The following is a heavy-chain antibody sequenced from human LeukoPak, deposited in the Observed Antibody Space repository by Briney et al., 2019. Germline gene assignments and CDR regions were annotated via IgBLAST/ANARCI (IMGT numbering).Heavy chain of an antibody. CDR2: ISSSSSYI. Sequence: GGSLRLSCAASGLTFSSYSMNWVRQAPGQGLEWVSSISSSSSYIYYADSVKGRFTISRDNAKNSLYLQMNSLRAEDTAVYYCASAGYSSGWYVVYWGQGTLVTVSS. CDR1: GLTFSSYS. CDR3: ASAGYSSGWYVVY. D-gene: IGHD6-19*01. V-gene: IGHV3-21*01. J-gene: IGHJ4*02.